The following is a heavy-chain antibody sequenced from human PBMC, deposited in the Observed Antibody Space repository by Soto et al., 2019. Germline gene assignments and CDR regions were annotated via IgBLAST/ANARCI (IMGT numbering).Heavy chain of an antibody. CDR2: VFYSGST. V-gene: IGHV4-61*05. D-gene: IGHD3-3*01. CDR1: GGSISSSSYY. CDR3: ARASLQWLLSY. J-gene: IGHJ4*02. Sequence: PSETLSLTCTVSGGSISSSSYYWGWIRQPPWKGLEWIGYVFYSGSTNYNPSLKSRVTISLDTSRTQFSLKLTSVTAADTAVYYCARASLQWLLSYWGQGALVTVSS.